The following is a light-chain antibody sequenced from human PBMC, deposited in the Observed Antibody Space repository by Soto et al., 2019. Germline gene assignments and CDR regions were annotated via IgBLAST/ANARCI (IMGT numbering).Light chain of an antibody. J-gene: IGLJ3*02. CDR2: STN. CDR3: VLYMGTGISV. V-gene: IGLV8-61*01. CDR1: SGSVSTSYY. Sequence: QAVVTQEPSFSVSPGRTVTLTCGLSSGSVSTSYYPSWYQLTPGQAPRTLIYSTNTRSSGVPNLCSGSILENKAALTITGAQADDESDYYCVLYMGTGISVFGGGTKLTVL.